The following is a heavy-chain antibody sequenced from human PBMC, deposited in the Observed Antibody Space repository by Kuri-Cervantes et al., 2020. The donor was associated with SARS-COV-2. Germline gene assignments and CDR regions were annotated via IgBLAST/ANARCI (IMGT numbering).Heavy chain of an antibody. CDR1: GFSFSNAW. Sequence: GESLKISCAASGFSFSNAWMNWVRQAPGKGLEWVGRIKSKTDGGTTGYAAPVKGRFTISRDDSKNTLYLQMDSLKTEDTGVYYCSTLTGDPRWGQGTLVTVSS. V-gene: IGHV3-15*07. CDR2: IKSKTDGGTT. CDR3: STLTGDPR. J-gene: IGHJ4*02. D-gene: IGHD7-27*01.